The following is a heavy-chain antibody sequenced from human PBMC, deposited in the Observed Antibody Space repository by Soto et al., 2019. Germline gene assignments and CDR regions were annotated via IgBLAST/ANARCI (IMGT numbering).Heavy chain of an antibody. CDR1: GGSINNYY. CDR3: ARTGGSYSDY. J-gene: IGHJ4*02. Sequence: PSETLSLTCTVSGGSINNYYWTWVRQPPGKGLEWIGYIFYSGNTNYNPSLKSRVTISVDTSKNQFSLNLSSVTAADTAVYYCARTGGSYSDYWGQGTLVTVSS. V-gene: IGHV4-59*01. CDR2: IFYSGNT. D-gene: IGHD1-1*01.